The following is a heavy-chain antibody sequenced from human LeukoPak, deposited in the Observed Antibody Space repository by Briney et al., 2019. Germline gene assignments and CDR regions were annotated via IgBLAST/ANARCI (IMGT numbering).Heavy chain of an antibody. Sequence: GASVKVSCKASGYNFSSYGVSWVRQAPGQGLEWMGWISAYNGNTNYAQKVQGRVTMTTDTSTSTAYMDLRSLRSDDTAVYYCARTIDYGDSEVLDYWGQGTLVTVSS. CDR2: ISAYNGNT. CDR1: GYNFSSYG. CDR3: ARTIDYGDSEVLDY. J-gene: IGHJ4*02. V-gene: IGHV1-18*01. D-gene: IGHD4-17*01.